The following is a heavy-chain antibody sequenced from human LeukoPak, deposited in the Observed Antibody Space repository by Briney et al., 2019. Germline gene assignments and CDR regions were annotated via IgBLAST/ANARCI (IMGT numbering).Heavy chain of an antibody. Sequence: PGGSLRLSCAASGFTFSDYYMNCIRQAPGKGLEWGSYISSSGGTIYYADSVKGGFTISRDSAKNSLYLQMNSLRAEDTAVYYCATQEYSTSYLDYWGQGTLVTVSS. CDR3: ATQEYSTSYLDY. V-gene: IGHV3-11*01. CDR2: ISSSGGTI. J-gene: IGHJ4*02. D-gene: IGHD6-6*01. CDR1: GFTFSDYY.